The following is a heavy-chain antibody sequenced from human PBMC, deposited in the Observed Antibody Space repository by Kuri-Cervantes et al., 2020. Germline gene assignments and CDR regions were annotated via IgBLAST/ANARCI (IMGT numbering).Heavy chain of an antibody. V-gene: IGHV3-23*01. D-gene: IGHD6-19*01. CDR2: ISGSGGST. CDR1: GFTFSSYA. Sequence: GGSLRLSCAASGFTFSSYAMSWVRQAPGKGLEWVSAISGSGGSTYYADSVKGRFTIDRDNSKNTLYLQMNSLRAEDTAVYYCARGTGIAVAGIIFSWGQGTLVTVSS. J-gene: IGHJ5*02. CDR3: ARGTGIAVAGIIFS.